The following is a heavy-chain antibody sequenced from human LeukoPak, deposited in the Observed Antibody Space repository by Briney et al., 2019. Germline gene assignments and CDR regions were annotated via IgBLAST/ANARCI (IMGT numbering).Heavy chain of an antibody. CDR3: AIRGPSRSLFGFDI. J-gene: IGHJ3*02. CDR2: ISPLLGTG. Sequence: ASVKVSCTASGGVFTKYVFHWVRQAPGQGPDWMGEISPLLGTGNYAQKFQGRVTITADTSTSTAYMELNSLKSEDTAVYYCAIRGPSRSLFGFDIWGQGTMVTVSS. D-gene: IGHD2-2*01. V-gene: IGHV1-69*06. CDR1: GGVFTKYV.